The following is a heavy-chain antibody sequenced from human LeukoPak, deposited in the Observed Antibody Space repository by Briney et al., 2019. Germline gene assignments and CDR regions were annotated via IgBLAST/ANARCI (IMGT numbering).Heavy chain of an antibody. CDR3: AKDGQSFNSMYDYFDS. D-gene: IGHD2-8*01. J-gene: IGHJ4*02. CDR1: GFTFRNFA. V-gene: IGHV3-23*01. Sequence: GGSVRLSCSASGFTFRNFAISWVRQAPGKGLEWVSSIGGGDTHYADSVKGRFTISRDDSRSTVDLQMSSLRAEDTAVYYCAKDGQSFNSMYDYFDSWGQGTLVTVSS. CDR2: IGGGDT.